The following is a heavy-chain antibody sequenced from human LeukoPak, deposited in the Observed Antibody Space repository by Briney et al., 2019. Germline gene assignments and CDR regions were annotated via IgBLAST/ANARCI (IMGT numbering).Heavy chain of an antibody. V-gene: IGHV1-18*01. CDR2: ISAYNGNT. CDR1: GYTFTSYG. D-gene: IGHD6-6*01. Sequence: ASVKVSCKASGYTFTSYGISWVRQAPGQGLEWMGWISAYNGNTNYAQKLQGRVTMTTDTSTSTAYMELRSLRSDDTAVYYCARDGAGYSSSAGGDYWGQGTLVTVSS. CDR3: ARDGAGYSSSAGGDY. J-gene: IGHJ4*02.